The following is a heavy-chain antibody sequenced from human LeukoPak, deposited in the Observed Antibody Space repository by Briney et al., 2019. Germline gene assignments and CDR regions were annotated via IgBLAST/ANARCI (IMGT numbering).Heavy chain of an antibody. V-gene: IGHV4-34*01. J-gene: IGHJ3*02. D-gene: IGHD4-23*01. CDR1: GGSFSGYY. CDR2: INHSGST. CDR3: ARVQYGGNSMDAFDI. Sequence: SETLSLTCAVYGGSFSGYYWSWIRQPPGKGLEWIGEINHSGSTNYNPSLKSRVNISVDTSKNQFSLKLSSVTAADTAVYYCARVQYGGNSMDAFDIWGQGTMVTVSS.